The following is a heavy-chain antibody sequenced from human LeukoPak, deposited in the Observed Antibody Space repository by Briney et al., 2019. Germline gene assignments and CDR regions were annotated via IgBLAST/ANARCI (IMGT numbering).Heavy chain of an antibody. Sequence: GGSLRLSCATSGFTFSNAWMNWVRQAPGKGLEWVGRIRSNSDGGTIDYAAPAKGRFTLSRDDSKTTLYLQMNSLQTEDTAVYYCATDFYDSTWGQGTLVTVSS. CDR3: ATDFYDST. J-gene: IGHJ5*02. V-gene: IGHV3-15*07. CDR1: GFTFSNAW. CDR2: IRSNSDGGTI. D-gene: IGHD3-22*01.